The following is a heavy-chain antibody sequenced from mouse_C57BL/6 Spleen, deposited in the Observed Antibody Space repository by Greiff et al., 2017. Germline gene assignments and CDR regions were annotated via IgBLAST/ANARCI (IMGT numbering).Heavy chain of an antibody. Sequence: VQLQQSGPELVKPGASVKISCKASGYTFTDYYMNWVKQSHGKSLEWIGDINPNNGGTSYNQKFKGKATLTVDKSSSTAYMELRSLTSEDSAVYYCASAEAWLAYGGKGTLVTVSA. J-gene: IGHJ3*01. CDR1: GYTFTDYY. CDR3: ASAEAWLAY. D-gene: IGHD6-1*01. V-gene: IGHV1-26*01. CDR2: INPNNGGT.